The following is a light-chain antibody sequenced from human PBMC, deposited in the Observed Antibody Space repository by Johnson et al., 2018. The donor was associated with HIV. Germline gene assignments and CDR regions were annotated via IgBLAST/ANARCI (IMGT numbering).Light chain of an antibody. CDR3: GTWDSSLSAYV. J-gene: IGLJ1*01. Sequence: QPVLTQPPSVSAAPGQKVTISCSGSSSNIGNNYVSWYQQLPGTAPKLLIYDNNKRPSGITDRFSGSKSGTSATLGITGLQTGDEADYYCGTWDSSLSAYVFGTGTKVTGL. CDR2: DNN. V-gene: IGLV1-51*01. CDR1: SSNIGNNY.